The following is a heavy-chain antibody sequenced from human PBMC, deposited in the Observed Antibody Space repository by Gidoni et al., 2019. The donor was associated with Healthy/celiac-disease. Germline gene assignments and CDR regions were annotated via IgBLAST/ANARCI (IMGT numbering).Heavy chain of an antibody. Sequence: EVQLVESGGGLVKPGGSLRLSCAASGFTFSSYSMNWFRQAPGKGLEWVSSISSSSSYIYYADSVKGRFTISRDNAKNSLYLQMNSLRAEDTAVYYCASDGDYGDFFDYWGQGTLVTVSS. J-gene: IGHJ4*02. V-gene: IGHV3-21*01. CDR3: ASDGDYGDFFDY. D-gene: IGHD4-17*01. CDR1: GFTFSSYS. CDR2: ISSSSSYI.